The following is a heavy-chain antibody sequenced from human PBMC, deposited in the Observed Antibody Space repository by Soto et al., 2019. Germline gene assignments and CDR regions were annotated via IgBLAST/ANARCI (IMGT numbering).Heavy chain of an antibody. D-gene: IGHD1-1*01. Sequence: SETLSLTCTVSGGSISSYYWSWIRQPAGKGLEWIGRIYTSGSTNYNPSLKSRVTMSVDTSKNQFSLKLSSVTAADTPVYYCARVQGTGYYYDMDNWGQGTMVTVSS. CDR2: IYTSGST. V-gene: IGHV4-4*07. CDR1: GGSISSYY. J-gene: IGHJ6*02. CDR3: ARVQGTGYYYDMDN.